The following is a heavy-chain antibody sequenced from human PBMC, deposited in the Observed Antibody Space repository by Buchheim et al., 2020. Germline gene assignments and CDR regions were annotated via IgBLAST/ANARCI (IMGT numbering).Heavy chain of an antibody. CDR3: ARDTIKLLWFGEIPL. J-gene: IGHJ4*02. Sequence: QVQLQESGPGLMKPSETLSLTCTVSGGSINNYYWTWIRQPAGKGLEWIGRIYSSGSTNFNPSLESRVTMSVDTAKNQLSLKLTSVTAADTAVYYCARDTIKLLWFGEIPLWGQGTL. D-gene: IGHD3-10*01. CDR2: IYSSGST. V-gene: IGHV4-4*07. CDR1: GGSINNYY.